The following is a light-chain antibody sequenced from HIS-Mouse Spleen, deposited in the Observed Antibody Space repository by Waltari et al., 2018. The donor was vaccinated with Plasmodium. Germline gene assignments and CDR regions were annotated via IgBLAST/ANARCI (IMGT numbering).Light chain of an antibody. CDR2: QDS. Sequence: SYELTQPPSVPVSPGQTASITCSGDKLGAKYACWYQQKPGQSPVLVIYQDSKRPSGIPERFSGSNSGNTATLTISGTQAMDEADYYCQAWDSSTAWVFGGGTKLTVL. CDR1: KLGAKY. V-gene: IGLV3-1*01. CDR3: QAWDSSTAWV. J-gene: IGLJ2*01.